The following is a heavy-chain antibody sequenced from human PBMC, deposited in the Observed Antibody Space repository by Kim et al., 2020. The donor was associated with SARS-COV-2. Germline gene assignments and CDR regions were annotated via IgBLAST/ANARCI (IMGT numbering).Heavy chain of an antibody. CDR1: GFSFNSFW. J-gene: IGHJ4*02. CDR3: ARDAWAQRGTDGFDY. CDR2: INQDGREK. D-gene: IGHD7-27*01. V-gene: IGHV3-7*01. Sequence: GGSLRLSCAASGFSFNSFWMSWVRQAPGKGLEWLANINQDGREKKFVDSVKGRFTISRDNAENSVYLQMNSLRVEDSAVYYCARDAWAQRGTDGFDYWGQGALVTVSS.